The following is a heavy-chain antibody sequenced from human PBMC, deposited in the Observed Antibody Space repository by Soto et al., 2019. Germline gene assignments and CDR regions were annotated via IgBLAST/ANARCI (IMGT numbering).Heavy chain of an antibody. CDR3: ARDPYPGSRQSAEYFPH. Sequence: QVQLVESGGGVVQPGRFLRLSCAASGFTFSSYGMHWVRQAPGKGLEWVAVIWYDGRNKYYADSVKGRFTIYRDNSKNALYLKMDSLKGEDTAVYYCARDPYPGSRQSAEYFPHWGRGTLVTV. J-gene: IGHJ1*01. V-gene: IGHV3-33*01. D-gene: IGHD1-26*01. CDR1: GFTFSSYG. CDR2: IWYDGRNK.